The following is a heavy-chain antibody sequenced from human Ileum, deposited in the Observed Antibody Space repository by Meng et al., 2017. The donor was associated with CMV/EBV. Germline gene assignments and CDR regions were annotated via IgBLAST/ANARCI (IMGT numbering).Heavy chain of an antibody. D-gene: IGHD4-17*01. CDR1: GGSISTYY. CDR2: INAGGST. Sequence: QGQLQEPGPGLVKPSETLSLTCAVSGGSISTYYWTWVRQPAGKGLEWIGRINAGGSTNDNPSLKSRVTMSVDTSKNQFSLKVTSVTAADTAVYYCAREENTVNQFEYWGQGTLVTVSS. V-gene: IGHV4-4*07. CDR3: AREENTVNQFEY. J-gene: IGHJ4*02.